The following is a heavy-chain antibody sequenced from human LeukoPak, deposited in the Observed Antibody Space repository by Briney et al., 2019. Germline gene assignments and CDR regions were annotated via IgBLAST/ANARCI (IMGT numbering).Heavy chain of an antibody. Sequence: ASVKVSCKASSYTFTSYGISWVRQAPGQGLEWMGWISAYNGNTNYAQKLQGRVTMTTDTSTSTAYMELRSLRSDDTAVYYCARGGVPAAIGGPYNWFDPWGQGTLVTVSS. CDR1: SYTFTSYG. CDR3: ARGGVPAAIGGPYNWFDP. D-gene: IGHD2-2*01. V-gene: IGHV1-18*01. J-gene: IGHJ5*02. CDR2: ISAYNGNT.